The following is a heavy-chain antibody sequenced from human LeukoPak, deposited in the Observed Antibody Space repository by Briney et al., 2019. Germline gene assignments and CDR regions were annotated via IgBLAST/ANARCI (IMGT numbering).Heavy chain of an antibody. V-gene: IGHV3-23*01. CDR2: IIGSGGST. J-gene: IGHJ5*02. CDR3: AKDPARFYCSSTSCNNWFVP. Sequence: GGSLRLSCAASGFTFGSYAMSWVRQAPGKRLEWVSAIIGSGGSTYYADSVKGRFPISRDNSKNTLYLQMNSLRAEDTAVYYCAKDPARFYCSSTSCNNWFVPWGQGTLVTVSS. CDR1: GFTFGSYA. D-gene: IGHD2-2*01.